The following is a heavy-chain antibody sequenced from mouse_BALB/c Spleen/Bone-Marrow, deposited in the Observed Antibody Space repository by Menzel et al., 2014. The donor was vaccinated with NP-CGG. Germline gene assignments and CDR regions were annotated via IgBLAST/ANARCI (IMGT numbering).Heavy chain of an antibody. V-gene: IGHV1-54*01. CDR2: INPGGGGT. Sequence: VKLMESGAELVRPGTSVKVSCKASGYAFTNYLIEWVKQRPGQGLEWIGVINPGGGGTNYNEKFKGKATLTADKSSSTAYMQLSSLTSDDSAVYFCARGITTGYFDYWGQGTTLTVSS. CDR1: GYAFTNYL. J-gene: IGHJ2*01. D-gene: IGHD1-1*01. CDR3: ARGITTGYFDY.